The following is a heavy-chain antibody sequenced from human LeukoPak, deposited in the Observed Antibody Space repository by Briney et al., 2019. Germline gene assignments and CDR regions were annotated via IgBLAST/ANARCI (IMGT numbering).Heavy chain of an antibody. V-gene: IGHV3-7*01. CDR3: ARDRRPKVGATTLDY. Sequence: GGSLSLSCAASGFTFSSYWMSWVRQAPGKGREWVANIKQDGSEKYYVDYVKGRFTISRDNAKNSLYLQMNSLRAEDTAVYYCARDRRPKVGATTLDYWGQGTLVTVSS. CDR1: GFTFSSYW. D-gene: IGHD1-26*01. J-gene: IGHJ4*02. CDR2: IKQDGSEK.